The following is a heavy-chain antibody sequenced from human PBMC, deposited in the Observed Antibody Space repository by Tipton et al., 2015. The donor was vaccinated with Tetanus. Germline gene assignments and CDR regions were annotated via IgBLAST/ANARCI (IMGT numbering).Heavy chain of an antibody. J-gene: IGHJ6*02. Sequence: SLRLSCAASGFTFADYAMSWFRQAPGKGLEWVAAIWNDGSYKYYADSVKGRFTVSRDNSKNTLYLEMNSLRAEDTAVYYCARVGISQNAYSYVYHGLDVWGQGTTVTVSS. D-gene: IGHD5-18*01. V-gene: IGHV3-33*01. CDR2: IWNDGSYK. CDR3: ARVGISQNAYSYVYHGLDV. CDR1: GFTFADYA.